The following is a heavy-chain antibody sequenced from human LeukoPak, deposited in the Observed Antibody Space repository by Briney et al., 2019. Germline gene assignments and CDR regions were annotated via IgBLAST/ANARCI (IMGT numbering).Heavy chain of an antibody. Sequence: PGGSLRLSCAASGFTVSSNYMSWVRQAPGRGREWASVIYSGGTTDYADSVKGRFTISRDNSKNTLYLQMNNLRAEDTAVYYCARSASSGWYSFDYWGQGALITVSS. V-gene: IGHV3-66*02. CDR1: GFTVSSNY. CDR3: ARSASSGWYSFDY. CDR2: IYSGGTT. J-gene: IGHJ4*02. D-gene: IGHD6-19*01.